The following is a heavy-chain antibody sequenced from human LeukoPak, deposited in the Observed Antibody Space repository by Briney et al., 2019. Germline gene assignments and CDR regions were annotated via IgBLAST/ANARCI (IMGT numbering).Heavy chain of an antibody. V-gene: IGHV3-33*01. J-gene: IGHJ4*02. CDR2: IWHDGSTE. Sequence: AGGSLRLSCAASGFTFNSYGMHWVRQAPGKGLEWVAVIWHDGSTEYYADSVKGRFTISRDNSKNMLYLQMNRLRAEDTAVYYCARAPYDSSGYFLYYFDYWGQGTLVTVSS. D-gene: IGHD3-22*01. CDR3: ARAPYDSSGYFLYYFDY. CDR1: GFTFNSYG.